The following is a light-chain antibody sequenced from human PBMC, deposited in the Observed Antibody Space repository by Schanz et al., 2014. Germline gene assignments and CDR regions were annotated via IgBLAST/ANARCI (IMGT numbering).Light chain of an antibody. CDR2: LNSDGSH. V-gene: IGLV4-69*01. Sequence: QLVLTQSSSASASLGSSVKLTCTLSSGHTAYAIAWHQQQPGKAPRYLMKLNSDGSHKKGDGIPDRFSGSSSGAERYLTISSLQSEDEADYYCQTWDTGIRVFGGGTKLTVL. J-gene: IGLJ3*02. CDR1: SGHTAYA. CDR3: QTWDTGIRV.